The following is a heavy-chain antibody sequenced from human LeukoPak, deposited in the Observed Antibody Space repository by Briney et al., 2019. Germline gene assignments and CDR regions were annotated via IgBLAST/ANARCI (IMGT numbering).Heavy chain of an antibody. CDR2: ISSTGSTI. CDR1: GFTFSSYE. V-gene: IGHV3-48*03. J-gene: IGHJ4*02. Sequence: GGSLRLSCAASGFTFSSYEMNWVRQAPGKGLEWVSYISSTGSTIYYADSVKGRLTISRDTAKNSPYLQMNSLRAEDTAVYYCASDYYDRSQYWGQGTLVTVSS. D-gene: IGHD3-22*01. CDR3: ASDYYDRSQY.